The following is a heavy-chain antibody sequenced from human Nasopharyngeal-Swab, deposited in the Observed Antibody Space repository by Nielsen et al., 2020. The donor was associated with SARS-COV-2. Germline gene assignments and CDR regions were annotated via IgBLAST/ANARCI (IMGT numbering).Heavy chain of an antibody. D-gene: IGHD5-18*01. CDR1: GYTFTSYA. CDR3: ARDYYSYGQYYYYYMDV. J-gene: IGHJ6*03. V-gene: IGHV1-3*01. CDR2: INAGNGNT. Sequence: ASVKVSCKASGYTFTSYAMHWVRQAPGQRLEWMGWINAGNGNTKYSQKFQGRVTITRDTSASTAYMELSSLRSEDTAVYYCARDYYSYGQYYYYYMDVWGEGTTVTVSS.